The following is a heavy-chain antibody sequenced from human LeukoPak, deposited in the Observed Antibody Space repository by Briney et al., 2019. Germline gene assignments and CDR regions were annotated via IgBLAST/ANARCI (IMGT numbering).Heavy chain of an antibody. CDR2: INHSGST. Sequence: SETLSLTCAVYGGSFSGYYWSWIRQPPGKGLEWIGEINHSGSTNYNPSLKSRVTISVDTSKNQFSLKLSSVTAADTAVYYCARAPTVTTLLYYYYYGMDVWGQGTTVTVSS. CDR1: GGSFSGYY. D-gene: IGHD4-17*01. CDR3: ARAPTVTTLLYYYYYGMDV. V-gene: IGHV4-34*01. J-gene: IGHJ6*02.